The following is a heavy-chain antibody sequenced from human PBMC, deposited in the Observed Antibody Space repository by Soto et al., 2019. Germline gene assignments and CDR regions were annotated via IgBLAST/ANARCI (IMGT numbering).Heavy chain of an antibody. CDR2: IYYSGST. CDR1: SGSISSGGYY. J-gene: IGHJ4*02. V-gene: IGHV4-31*03. CDR3: ARGAPPAITMVRGVKTDYFDY. Sequence: TLSLTCTVSSGSISSGGYYWSWIRQHPGKGLEWIGYIYYSGSTYYNPSLKSRVTISVDTSKNQFSLELSSVTAAGTAVYYCARGAPPAITMVRGVKTDYFDYWGQGTLVTVSS. D-gene: IGHD3-10*01.